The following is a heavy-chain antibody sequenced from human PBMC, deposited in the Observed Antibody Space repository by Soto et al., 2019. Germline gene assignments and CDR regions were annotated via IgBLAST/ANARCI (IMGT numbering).Heavy chain of an antibody. CDR2: IYYSGST. Sequence: SETLSLTCTVSGGSISSSSYYWGWIRQPPGKGLEWIGSIYYSGSTYYNPSLKSRVTISVDTSKNQFSLKLSSVTAADTAVYYCARQDSSSWYYPSFFDYWGQGTLVTVSS. CDR3: ARQDSSSWYYPSFFDY. J-gene: IGHJ4*02. D-gene: IGHD6-13*01. CDR1: GGSISSSSYY. V-gene: IGHV4-39*01.